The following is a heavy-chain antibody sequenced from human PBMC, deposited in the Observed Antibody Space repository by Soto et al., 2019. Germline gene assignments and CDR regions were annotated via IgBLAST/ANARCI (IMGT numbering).Heavy chain of an antibody. CDR2: IYYSGST. Sequence: SETLSLTCTVSGGSISSSSYHWGWIRQPPGKGLEWIGSIYYSGSTYYNPSLKSRVTISVDTSKNQFSLKLSSVTAADTAVYYCARSSTSANYFDYWGQGTLVTVSS. V-gene: IGHV4-39*07. CDR1: GGSISSSSYH. D-gene: IGHD2-2*01. CDR3: ARSSTSANYFDY. J-gene: IGHJ4*02.